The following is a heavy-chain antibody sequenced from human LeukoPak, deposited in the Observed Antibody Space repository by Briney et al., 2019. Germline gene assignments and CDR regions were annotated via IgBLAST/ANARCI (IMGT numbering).Heavy chain of an antibody. D-gene: IGHD5-12*01. CDR1: GGSISSYY. CDR2: IYTSGST. CDR3: ARDRANIVATGAFDI. Sequence: SETLSLTCTVSGGSISSYYWSWIRQPAGKGLEWIGRIYTSGSTNYNPSLKSRVTMSVDTSKNQFSLKLSSVTAADTAVYYCARDRANIVATGAFDIWGQGTMVTVSS. V-gene: IGHV4-4*07. J-gene: IGHJ3*02.